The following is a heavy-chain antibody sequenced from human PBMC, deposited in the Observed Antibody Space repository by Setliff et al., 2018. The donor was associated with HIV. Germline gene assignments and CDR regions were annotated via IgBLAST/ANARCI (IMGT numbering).Heavy chain of an antibody. J-gene: IGHJ2*01. Sequence: ASVKVSCKASVYTFTNYIMNWVRQAPGQGLEWMGWINTNTGNPTYAQGFTGRFVFSLDTSVSTAYLQISSLKAEDTAVYYCARVSCSSTTCPWAWYFDLWGRGTLVTVSS. CDR3: ARVSCSSTTCPWAWYFDL. V-gene: IGHV7-4-1*02. D-gene: IGHD2-2*01. CDR2: INTNTGNP. CDR1: VYTFTNYI.